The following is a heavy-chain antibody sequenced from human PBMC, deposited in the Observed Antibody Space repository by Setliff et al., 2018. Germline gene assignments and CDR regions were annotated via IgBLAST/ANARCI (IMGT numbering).Heavy chain of an antibody. Sequence: GASVKVSCKASGYTFSSYSMHWVRQAPGRRLEWMGWINAANENTQYSKKFQGRLTITRDTSANTAYMELSSLRSEDTALYYCARYNWNTNWFDPWGQGTLVTVSS. D-gene: IGHD1-20*01. V-gene: IGHV1-3*01. CDR2: INAANENT. CDR1: GYTFSSYS. CDR3: ARYNWNTNWFDP. J-gene: IGHJ5*02.